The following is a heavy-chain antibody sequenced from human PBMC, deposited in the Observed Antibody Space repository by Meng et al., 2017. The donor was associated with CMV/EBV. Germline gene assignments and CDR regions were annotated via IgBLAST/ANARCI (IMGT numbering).Heavy chain of an antibody. CDR3: ARAAMVRGGLY. D-gene: IGHD3-10*01. CDR1: GFTFSSYW. CDR2: IKQDGSEK. J-gene: IGHJ4*02. V-gene: IGHV3-7*01. Sequence: GESLKISCAASGFTFSSYWMSWVRQAPGKGLEWVANIKQDGSEKYYVDSVKGRFTISRDNAKNSLYLQMNSLRAEDTAVYYCARAAMVRGGLYWGQGTLVTVSS.